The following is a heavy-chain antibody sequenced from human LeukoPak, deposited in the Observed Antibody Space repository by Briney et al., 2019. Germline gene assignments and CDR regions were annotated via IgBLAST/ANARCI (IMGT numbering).Heavy chain of an antibody. Sequence: PSETLSLTCTVSGDSISSYYWSWIRQPPGKGLEWIGYIYYSGSTNYNPSLKSRVTISVDTSKNQFSLKLSSVTAADTAVYYCARFKSVVVPAHYYYYGMDVWGQGTTVTVSS. CDR1: GDSISSYY. CDR3: ARFKSVVVPAHYYYYGMDV. CDR2: IYYSGST. D-gene: IGHD2-2*01. V-gene: IGHV4-59*01. J-gene: IGHJ6*02.